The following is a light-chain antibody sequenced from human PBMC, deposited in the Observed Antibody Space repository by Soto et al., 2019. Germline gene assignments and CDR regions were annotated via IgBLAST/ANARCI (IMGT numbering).Light chain of an antibody. J-gene: IGKJ1*01. Sequence: DIVMTQSPDSLAVSLGERATINCRSSQSVLYSSNNKNYLAWYQQKPGQSPKLLIYWASTRESGVPDRFSGSGSGTDFTLTISSLQAEDVAVYYCQQYYSTPPWTFGQGTKVDI. V-gene: IGKV4-1*01. CDR3: QQYYSTPPWT. CDR1: QSVLYSSNNKNY. CDR2: WAS.